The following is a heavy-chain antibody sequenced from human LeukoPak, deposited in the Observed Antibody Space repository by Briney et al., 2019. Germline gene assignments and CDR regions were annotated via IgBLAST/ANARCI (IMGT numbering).Heavy chain of an antibody. Sequence: SQTLPLTCTVSGGSISSGDYYWSWIRQPPGKGLEWIGYIYYSGSTNYNPSLKSRVTISVDTSKNQFSLKLSSVTAADTAVYYCARGGDSYGTFDYWGQGTLVTVSS. V-gene: IGHV4-61*08. D-gene: IGHD5-18*01. J-gene: IGHJ4*02. CDR2: IYYSGST. CDR1: GGSISSGDYY. CDR3: ARGGDSYGTFDY.